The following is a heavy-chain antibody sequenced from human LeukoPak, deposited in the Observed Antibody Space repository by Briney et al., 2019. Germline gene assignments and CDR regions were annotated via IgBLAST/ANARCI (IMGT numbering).Heavy chain of an antibody. V-gene: IGHV1-18*01. CDR3: ARDVRFLEWLLSPIRAFDP. CDR2: INAYNGNT. J-gene: IGHJ5*02. Sequence: ASVKVSCKASGYTFTSYGISWVRQAPGQGLEWMGWINAYNGNTNYAQKLQGRVTMTTDTSTSTAYMELRSLRSDDTAVYYCARDVRFLEWLLSPIRAFDPWGQGTLVTVSS. CDR1: GYTFTSYG. D-gene: IGHD3-3*01.